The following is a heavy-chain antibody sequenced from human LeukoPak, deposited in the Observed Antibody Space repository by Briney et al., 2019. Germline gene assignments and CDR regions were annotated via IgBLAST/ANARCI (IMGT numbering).Heavy chain of an antibody. V-gene: IGHV1-18*01. J-gene: IGHJ6*03. CDR3: SRDFGEPTGYYMDV. D-gene: IGHD3-3*01. Sequence: ASVKVSCKASGYTFTSYGISWVRQAPGQGLEWMGWISAYNGNTNYAQKLQGRVTMTRDTSISTAYMELSSLRSDDTAVYYCSRDFGEPTGYYMDVWGKGTTVTVSS. CDR1: GYTFTSYG. CDR2: ISAYNGNT.